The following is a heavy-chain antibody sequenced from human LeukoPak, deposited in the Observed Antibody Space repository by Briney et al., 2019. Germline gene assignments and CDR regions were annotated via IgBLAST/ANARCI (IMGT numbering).Heavy chain of an antibody. CDR1: GFAFSSYA. CDR2: ISSNGGST. CDR3: ASARDYYYYYYYLDV. V-gene: IGHV3-64*01. J-gene: IGHJ6*03. Sequence: PGGSLRLSCAASGFAFSSYAMHWVRQAPGKGLEYVSAISSNGGSTYYANSVKGRFTISRDNSKNTLYLQMGSLRAEDMAVYYCASARDYYYYYYYLDVWGKGTPVTVSS. D-gene: IGHD5-24*01.